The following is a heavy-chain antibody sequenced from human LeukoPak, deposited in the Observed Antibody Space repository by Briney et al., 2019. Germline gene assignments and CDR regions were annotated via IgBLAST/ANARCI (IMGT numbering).Heavy chain of an antibody. J-gene: IGHJ4*02. D-gene: IGHD3-10*01. CDR3: ANSNYYGSGISDY. CDR2: INPKSGGT. CDR1: GYTFTGYY. V-gene: IGHV1-2*06. Sequence: ASVKVSCKASGYTFTGYYMHWVRQAPGQGLEWMGRINPKSGGTNYAQKFQGRVTMTRDTSISTAYMELSRLRSDDTAMYYCANSNYYGSGISDYWGQGTLVTVSS.